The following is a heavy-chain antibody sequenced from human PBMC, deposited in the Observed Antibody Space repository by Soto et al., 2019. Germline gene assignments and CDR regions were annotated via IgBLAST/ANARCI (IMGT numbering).Heavy chain of an antibody. V-gene: IGHV3-15*01. CDR3: ARYFRGSGRYFFDY. D-gene: IGHD6-19*01. CDR2: IKSETDSGTT. CDR1: GFNLNNAW. J-gene: IGHJ4*02. Sequence: LRLSCAASGFNLNNAWVSWVRQAPGKGLEWIGHIKSETDSGTTDYAAPVKGRFTISRDGSDNTLYLQMNSLRGEDTAVYYCARYFRGSGRYFFDYWGQGTLVTVSS.